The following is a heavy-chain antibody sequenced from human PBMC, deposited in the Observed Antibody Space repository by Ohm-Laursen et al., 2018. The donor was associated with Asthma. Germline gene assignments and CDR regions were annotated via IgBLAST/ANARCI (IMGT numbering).Heavy chain of an antibody. CDR2: IDDSGST. CDR3: ARGFGIYYGAGAIDS. D-gene: IGHD4/OR15-4a*01. J-gene: IGHJ4*02. V-gene: IGHV4-31*03. Sequence: PSLTCTVSGGSISGDAYCWGWIRQVPGKGLAWLGYIDDSGSTFYNPSLKSRITISVDTSKNQVSLRLNSVTAADTAVYYCARGFGIYYGAGAIDSWGQGTRVTVSS. CDR1: GGSISGDAYC.